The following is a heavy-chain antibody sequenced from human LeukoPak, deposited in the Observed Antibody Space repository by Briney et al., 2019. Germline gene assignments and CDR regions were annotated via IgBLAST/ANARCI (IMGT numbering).Heavy chain of an antibody. CDR3: ARARYQDDNWFDP. CDR2: IYYRGNT. CDR1: GDSISGSSVYY. Sequence: SETLSLTCTLSGDSISGSSVYYLDWIRQPPGQGLDWIGRIYYRGNTHSNPSLKSRVTISMDTSKNQFAMKFNSVTAADTAVYFCARARYQDDNWFDPWGQGTLVTVSS. J-gene: IGHJ5*02. V-gene: IGHV4-39*06. D-gene: IGHD2-15*01.